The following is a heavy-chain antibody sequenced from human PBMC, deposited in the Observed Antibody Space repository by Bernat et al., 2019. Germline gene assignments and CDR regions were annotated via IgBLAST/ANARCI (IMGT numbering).Heavy chain of an antibody. CDR2: ISGSGGST. J-gene: IGHJ6*02. D-gene: IGHD6-6*01. Sequence: EVQLLESGGNLVQPGGSLRLSCAASGFTFSSYAMNWVRQAPGKGLEWVSAISGSGGSTYYADSVKGRFTISRDNSKNSLYLQMNSLRTEDTALYYCAKDSVIAARDYYYGMDVWGQGTTVTVSS. CDR3: AKDSVIAARDYYYGMDV. V-gene: IGHV3-23*01. CDR1: GFTFSSYA.